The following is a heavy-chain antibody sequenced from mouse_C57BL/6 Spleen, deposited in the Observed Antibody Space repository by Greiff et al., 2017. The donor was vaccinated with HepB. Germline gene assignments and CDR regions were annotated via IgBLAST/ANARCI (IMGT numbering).Heavy chain of an antibody. D-gene: IGHD1-2*01. CDR1: GFNIKDDY. J-gene: IGHJ4*01. V-gene: IGHV14-4*01. CDR3: TRALPSRAMDY. Sequence: VQLQQPGAELVRPGASVKLSCTASGFNIKDDYMHWVKQRPEQGLEWIGWIDPENGDTEYASKFQGKATITADTSSNTAYLQLSSLTSEDTAVYYCTRALPSRAMDYWGQGTSVTVSS. CDR2: IDPENGDT.